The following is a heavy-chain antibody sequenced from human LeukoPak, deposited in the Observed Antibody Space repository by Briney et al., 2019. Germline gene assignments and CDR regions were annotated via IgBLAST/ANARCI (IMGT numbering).Heavy chain of an antibody. V-gene: IGHV3-23*01. CDR2: ISGSGGST. J-gene: IGHJ4*02. D-gene: IGHD5-18*01. Sequence: GGSLRLSCAASGFTFSSYAMSWVRQAPGKGLEWVSAISGSGGSTYYADSVKGRLTISRDNSKNTLYLQMNSLRAEDTAVYYCAKVRGYSYGSPDYWGQGTLVTVSS. CDR1: GFTFSSYA. CDR3: AKVRGYSYGSPDY.